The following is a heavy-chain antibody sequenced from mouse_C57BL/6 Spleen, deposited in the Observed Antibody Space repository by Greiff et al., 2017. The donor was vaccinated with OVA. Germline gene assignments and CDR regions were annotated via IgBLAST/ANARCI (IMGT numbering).Heavy chain of an antibody. CDR1: GYTFTSYD. J-gene: IGHJ2*01. Sequence: VQLQQSGPELVKPGASVTLSCKASGYTFTSYDIQWVKQRPGQGLEWIGRIYPSDGSTKYNEKFKGKATLTVDTSSSTAYMELHSLTSDDSAVYFCARSATGTRDYWGQGTTLTVSS. CDR3: ARSATGTRDY. V-gene: IGHV1-85*01. CDR2: IYPSDGST. D-gene: IGHD4-1*01.